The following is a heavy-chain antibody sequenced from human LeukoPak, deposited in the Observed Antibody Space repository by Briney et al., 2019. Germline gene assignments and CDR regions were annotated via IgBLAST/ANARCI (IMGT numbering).Heavy chain of an antibody. Sequence: GGSLRLSCAASGFTFSTYTMSWVRQAPGKGLEWVANIKQDGSEKYYVDSVKGRFTISRDNAKNSLYLQMNSLRAEDTAVYYCATYYGDYEFDYWGQGTLVTVSS. CDR3: ATYYGDYEFDY. D-gene: IGHD4-17*01. CDR2: IKQDGSEK. CDR1: GFTFSTYT. J-gene: IGHJ4*02. V-gene: IGHV3-7*01.